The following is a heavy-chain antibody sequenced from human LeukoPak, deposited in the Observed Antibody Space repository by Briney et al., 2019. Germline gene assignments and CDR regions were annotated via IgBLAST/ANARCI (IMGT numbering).Heavy chain of an antibody. CDR2: MYYSGST. CDR3: ARAPYYYDSSGFYEPYYFDN. CDR1: GGSISSSNYY. V-gene: IGHV4-61*05. D-gene: IGHD3-22*01. J-gene: IGHJ4*02. Sequence: SETLSLTCTVSGGSISSSNYYWGWIRQPPGKGLEWIGYMYYSGSTNYNPSLKSRVTISVDTSKNQFSLKLTSVTAADTAVYYCARAPYYYDSSGFYEPYYFDNWGQGTLVTVSS.